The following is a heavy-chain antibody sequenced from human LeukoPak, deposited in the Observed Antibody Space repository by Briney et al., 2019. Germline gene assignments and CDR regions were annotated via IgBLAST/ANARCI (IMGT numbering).Heavy chain of an antibody. J-gene: IGHJ6*02. D-gene: IGHD3-10*01. CDR1: GYTFTSYG. CDR2: ISAYNGNT. CDR3: ARVDVLLALQVSYGLDV. Sequence: GASVKVSCKASGYTFTSYGISWVRQAPGQGLEWMGWISAYNGNTNYAQKLQGRVTMTTDTSTSTVYMELRSLRSDDTAVYYCARVDVLLALQVSYGLDVWGQGTTVIVSS. V-gene: IGHV1-18*01.